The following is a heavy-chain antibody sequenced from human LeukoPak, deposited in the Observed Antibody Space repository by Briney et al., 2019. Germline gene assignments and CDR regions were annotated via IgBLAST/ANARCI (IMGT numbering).Heavy chain of an antibody. CDR2: IFHTGST. D-gene: IGHD3-9*01. Sequence: SETLSLTCTVSGYSISSGYYWAWIRQPPGKGLEWIGSIFHTGSTYHNPSLKSRVTISVDTSNNQLSLKLNSVTAADTAVYYCARISLTGYAPISGYFDYWGQGTLVTVSS. CDR1: GYSISSGYY. V-gene: IGHV4-38-2*02. J-gene: IGHJ4*02. CDR3: ARISLTGYAPISGYFDY.